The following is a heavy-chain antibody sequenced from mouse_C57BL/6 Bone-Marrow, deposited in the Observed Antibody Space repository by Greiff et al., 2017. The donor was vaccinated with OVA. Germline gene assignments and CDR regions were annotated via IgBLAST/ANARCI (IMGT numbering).Heavy chain of an antibody. D-gene: IGHD2-2*01. J-gene: IGHJ2*01. Sequence: VQLVESDAELVKPGASVKISCKVSGYTFTDHTIHWMKQRPEQGLEWIGYIYPRDGSTKYNEKFKGKATLTADKSSSTAYMQLNSLTSEDSAVYFCARERGLRPDYFDYWGQGTTLTVSS. CDR2: IYPRDGST. CDR3: ARERGLRPDYFDY. CDR1: GYTFTDHT. V-gene: IGHV1-78*01.